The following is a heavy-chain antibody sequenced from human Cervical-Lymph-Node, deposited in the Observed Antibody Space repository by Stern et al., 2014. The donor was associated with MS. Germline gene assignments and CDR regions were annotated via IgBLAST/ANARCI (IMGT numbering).Heavy chain of an antibody. D-gene: IGHD1-26*01. J-gene: IGHJ4*02. CDR1: ENTFTGYY. CDR3: ARISLGSGIDY. CDR2: INPNSGAT. Sequence: VQLVESGAEVKKPGASVKVTCKTSENTFTGYYIHWVRQAPGQGLDWMGWINPNSGATNYAQRFQDRVSLTSDTSNSLAYMELDRLTSDDTAVYYCARISLGSGIDYWGQGSLVTVSS. V-gene: IGHV1-2*02.